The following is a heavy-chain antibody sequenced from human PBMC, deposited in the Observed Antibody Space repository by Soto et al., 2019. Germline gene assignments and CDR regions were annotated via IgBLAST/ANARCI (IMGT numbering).Heavy chain of an antibody. D-gene: IGHD3-22*01. J-gene: IGHJ5*02. CDR3: ARDYYYYDSIGYPGGRWFDP. CDR2: IYYSGST. V-gene: IGHV4-31*03. CDR1: GGSISRGGYY. Sequence: SETLSLTCTVSGGSISRGGYYWSWIRQHPGKGLEWIGYIYYSGSTYYNPSLKSRVTISVDTSKNQFSLKLSSVTAADTAVYYCARDYYYYDSIGYPGGRWFDPWGQAILVTVS.